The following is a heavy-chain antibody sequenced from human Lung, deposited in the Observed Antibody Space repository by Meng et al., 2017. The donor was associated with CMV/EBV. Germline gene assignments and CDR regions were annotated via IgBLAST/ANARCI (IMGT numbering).Heavy chain of an antibody. CDR1: GFPFRSYA. CDR2: ISGSVGNT. CDR3: AREEAMVGYYTNWFDS. D-gene: IGHD5-18*01. Sequence: LXCAASGFPFRSYAMSGVRQAPGKGLEWVSSISGSVGNTYYADPVKGRFTISRDNSGDTLYMQMSSLRAEDTAVYYCAREEAMVGYYTNWFDSWGQGXLVTVSS. V-gene: IGHV3-23*01. J-gene: IGHJ5*01.